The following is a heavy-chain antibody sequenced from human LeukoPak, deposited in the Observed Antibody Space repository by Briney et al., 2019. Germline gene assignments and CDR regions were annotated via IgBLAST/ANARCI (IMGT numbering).Heavy chain of an antibody. Sequence: GGSLRLSCAASGFTFNEYAMHWVRQVPGKGLEWVASISWNSDNIAYADSVMGRFTISRDNAKSSLYLQMNSLRPGDTAFYYCTKDKGIINGFYYFDSWGQRTLVAASS. CDR1: GFTFNEYA. V-gene: IGHV3-9*01. CDR3: TKDKGIINGFYYFDS. CDR2: ISWNSDNI. J-gene: IGHJ4*02. D-gene: IGHD3-10*01.